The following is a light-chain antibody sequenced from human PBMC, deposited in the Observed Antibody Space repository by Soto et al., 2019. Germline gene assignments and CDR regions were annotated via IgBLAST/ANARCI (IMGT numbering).Light chain of an antibody. CDR3: LQDYSYPYT. Sequence: EIVLTQSPATLSLSPGERATLSCRASQSVSSYLAWYRQKPGQAPRLLMYDVSNRATGIPASFSGSGSGTDFTLTISSLQPEDFATYYCLQDYSYPYTFGQGTKLEIK. CDR2: DVS. V-gene: IGKV3-11*01. CDR1: QSVSSY. J-gene: IGKJ2*01.